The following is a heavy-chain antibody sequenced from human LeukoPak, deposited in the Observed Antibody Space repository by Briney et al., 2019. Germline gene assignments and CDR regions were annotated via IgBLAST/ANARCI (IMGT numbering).Heavy chain of an antibody. CDR2: IIPIFGAA. J-gene: IGHJ4*02. Sequence: ASVKVSCKASGGTFSSYAISWVRQAPGQGLEWMGGIIPIFGAANYAQKFQGRVTITADKSTSTAYMELRSLRSDDTAVYYCARLGGFGELLGGPFDYWGQGTLVTVSS. CDR3: ARLGGFGELLGGPFDY. V-gene: IGHV1-69*06. D-gene: IGHD3-10*01. CDR1: GGTFSSYA.